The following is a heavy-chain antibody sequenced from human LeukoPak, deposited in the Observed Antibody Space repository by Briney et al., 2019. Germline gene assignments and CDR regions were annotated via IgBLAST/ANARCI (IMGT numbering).Heavy chain of an antibody. CDR1: GYSFTSYW. CDR2: IYPGDSDT. J-gene: IGHJ4*02. CDR3: ARPWRSGWFYGRIDY. V-gene: IGHV5-51*03. Sequence: KPGESLKISCKGSGYSFTSYWIGWVRQMPGEGLEWMGIIYPGDSDTRYSPSFQGRVTISADKSISTAYLQWSSLKASDTAMYYCARPWRSGWFYGRIDYWGQGTLVTVSS. D-gene: IGHD6-19*01.